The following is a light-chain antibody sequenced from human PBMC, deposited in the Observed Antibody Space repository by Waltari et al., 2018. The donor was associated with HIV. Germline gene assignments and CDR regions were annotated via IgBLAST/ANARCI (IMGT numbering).Light chain of an antibody. V-gene: IGLV2-14*03. Sequence: QSALTQPASVSGSPGQSITITCTGTSDDIGAYNPVSWYQQDINEPPNLLIFSVRNRPAGVSGRFSASKAGNTASLTITGLQSGDEAIYYCSSYTRKSSVAFGGGTRVTV. CDR1: SDDIGAYNP. J-gene: IGLJ2*01. CDR3: SSYTRKSSVA. CDR2: SVR.